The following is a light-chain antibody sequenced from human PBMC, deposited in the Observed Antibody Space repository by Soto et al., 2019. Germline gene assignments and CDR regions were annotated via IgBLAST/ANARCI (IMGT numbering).Light chain of an antibody. Sequence: SALPQPASVSGSPGQSITISCTGTSSDVGGYNYVSWYQQHPGKAPKLMIYDVSNRPSGVSNRFSGSKSGNTASLTISGLQAEDEADYYCSSYTSSSTQVFGTGTKSPS. J-gene: IGLJ1*01. CDR2: DVS. CDR1: SSDVGGYNY. CDR3: SSYTSSSTQV. V-gene: IGLV2-14*01.